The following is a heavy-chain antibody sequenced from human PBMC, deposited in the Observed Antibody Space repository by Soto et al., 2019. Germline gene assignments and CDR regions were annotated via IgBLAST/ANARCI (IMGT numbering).Heavy chain of an antibody. V-gene: IGHV2-5*02. D-gene: IGHD3-3*01. CDR1: GFSLKTIGVS. Sequence: QITLKESGPTLVRPTQTLTLTCSFSGFSLKTIGVSVGWIRQPPGKALEWLALTYWDDDQRYSPSLKTRLTVTKDNSKNQVVLAMTNMDPVDTGPYYCARSTSENFWSGPFDYWGPGIVVTVSS. J-gene: IGHJ4*02. CDR2: TYWDDDQ. CDR3: ARSTSENFWSGPFDY.